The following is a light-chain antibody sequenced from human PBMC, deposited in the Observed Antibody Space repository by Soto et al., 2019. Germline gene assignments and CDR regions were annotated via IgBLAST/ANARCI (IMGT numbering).Light chain of an antibody. Sequence: MRTEPRSESGYPSERAAISCTRSSSNVGAGYGVHWYQQLPGTAPKLLIYGDTNRPSGVPARFFGSKSGTSASLAITGLQAEDEADYYCQSYDNSLSGHVFGTGTKVTVL. CDR1: SSNVGAGYG. CDR3: QSYDNSLSGHV. V-gene: IGLV1-40*01. J-gene: IGLJ1*01. CDR2: GDT.